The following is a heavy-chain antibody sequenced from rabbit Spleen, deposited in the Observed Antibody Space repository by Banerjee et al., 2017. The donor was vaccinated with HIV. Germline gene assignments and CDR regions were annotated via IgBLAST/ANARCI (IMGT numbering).Heavy chain of an antibody. J-gene: IGHJ6*01. D-gene: IGHD8-1*01. CDR3: ARDTGTSFSSYGMDL. Sequence: QSLEESGGGLVKPGGTLTLTCKASGIDFSSSYYMCWVRQPPGKGLEWIACIYAGSSGYTYYASWAKGRFTISKTSSTTVTLQMTSLTAADTATYFCARDTGTSFSSYGMDLWGPGTLVTVS. CDR1: GIDFSSSYY. CDR2: IYAGSSGYT. V-gene: IGHV1S40*01.